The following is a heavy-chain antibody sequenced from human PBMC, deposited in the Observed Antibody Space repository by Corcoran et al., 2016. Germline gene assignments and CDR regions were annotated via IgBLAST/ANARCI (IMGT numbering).Heavy chain of an antibody. CDR2: MDPSDSYT. CDR1: GYTFTRSW. CDR3: ARHQFSSGPSN. Sequence: EVQLVQSGAEVKKPGESLRISCKGSGYTFTRSWISWVRQMPGKGLQWMGTMDPSDSYTKYSPSFQGHVTISADKAISTASLQWSSLKASETAMYYCARHQFSSGPSNWGQGTLVTVSS. D-gene: IGHD3-22*01. V-gene: IGHV5-10-1*03. J-gene: IGHJ4*02.